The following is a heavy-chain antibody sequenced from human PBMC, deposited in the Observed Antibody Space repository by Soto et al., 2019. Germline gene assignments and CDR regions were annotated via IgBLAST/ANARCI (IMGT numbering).Heavy chain of an antibody. V-gene: IGHV4-59*08. CDR3: ARQVYCSGASCYSRPYDAFDI. CDR2: IYYSGTT. CDR1: GGSISGYY. Sequence: AETLSLTCTVSGGSISGYYWSWIRQPPGKGLEWIGYIYYSGTTNYNPSLKSRVTISVDTSKNQFSLNLSSVTAADTAVYYCARQVYCSGASCYSRPYDAFDIWGQGTMVTVSS. D-gene: IGHD2-15*01. J-gene: IGHJ3*02.